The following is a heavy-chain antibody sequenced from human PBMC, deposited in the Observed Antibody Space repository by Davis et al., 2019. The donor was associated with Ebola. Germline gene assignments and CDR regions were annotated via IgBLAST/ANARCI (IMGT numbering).Heavy chain of an antibody. CDR1: GYTFTSYA. CDR3: ARDNNGDYVGPSYYYGMDV. V-gene: IGHV1-3*01. Sequence: ASVTVSCKASGYTFTSYAMHWVRQAPGQRLEWMGWINAGNGNTKYSQKFQGRVTITRDTSASTAYMELSSLRSEDTAVYYCARDNNGDYVGPSYYYGMDVWGQGTTVTVSS. CDR2: INAGNGNT. J-gene: IGHJ6*02. D-gene: IGHD4-17*01.